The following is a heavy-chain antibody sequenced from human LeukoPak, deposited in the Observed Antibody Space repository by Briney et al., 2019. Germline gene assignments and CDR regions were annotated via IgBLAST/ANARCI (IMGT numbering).Heavy chain of an antibody. CDR1: GGSISSSSYY. J-gene: IGHJ4*02. CDR2: IYYSGST. V-gene: IGHV4-39*01. D-gene: IGHD5-24*01. Sequence: SETLSLTCTVSGGSISSSSYYWGWIRQPPGKGLEWIGSIYYSGSTYYNPSLKSRVTISVDTSKNQFSLKLSSVTAADTAVYYCARGGYTEGLDDYWGQGTLVTVSS. CDR3: ARGGYTEGLDDY.